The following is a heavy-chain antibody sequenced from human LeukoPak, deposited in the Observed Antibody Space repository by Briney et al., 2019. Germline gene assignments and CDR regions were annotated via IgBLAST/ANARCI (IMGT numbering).Heavy chain of an antibody. J-gene: IGHJ3*02. CDR1: GFTLSNGW. V-gene: IGHV3-15*01. Sequence: GGSLRLSCAASGFTLSNGWMSWVRQAPRKGLEWVGQIKTESDGWTTDYAAPVKGRFTISRDNAQNSLYLQMNSLRAEDTAVYYCARWSKIRGVIVVVGAFDIWGQGTMVTVSS. D-gene: IGHD3-10*01. CDR3: ARWSKIRGVIVVVGAFDI. CDR2: IKTESDGWTT.